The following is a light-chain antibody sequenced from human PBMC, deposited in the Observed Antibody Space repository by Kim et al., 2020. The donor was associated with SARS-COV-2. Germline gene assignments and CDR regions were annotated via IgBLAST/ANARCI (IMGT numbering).Light chain of an antibody. J-gene: IGLJ3*02. CDR1: TLEDKY. Sequence: SYELTQPPSVSVSPGQTASISCSGDTLEDKYTAWYQQRPGQSPVVVIYHDAKRPSGIPERFSGSTSGNTATLTISGTQAMDEADYFCQAWDSSAAVVFGGGTKLTVL. CDR2: HDA. CDR3: QAWDSSAAVV. V-gene: IGLV3-1*01.